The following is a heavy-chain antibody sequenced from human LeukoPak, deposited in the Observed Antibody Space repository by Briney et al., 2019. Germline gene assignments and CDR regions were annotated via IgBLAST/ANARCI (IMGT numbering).Heavy chain of an antibody. CDR2: TYYRSKWYN. CDR1: GDSVSINSAA. CDR3: ARDSVAGTFGRYYYGMDV. J-gene: IGHJ6*02. V-gene: IGHV6-1*01. Sequence: SQTLSLTFAISGDSVSINSAAWNWIRQSPSRGLEWLGRTYYRSKWYNDYAVSVKSRITINPDTSKNQFSLQLNSVTPEDTAVYYCARDSVAGTFGRYYYGMDVWGQGTTVTVSS. D-gene: IGHD6-19*01.